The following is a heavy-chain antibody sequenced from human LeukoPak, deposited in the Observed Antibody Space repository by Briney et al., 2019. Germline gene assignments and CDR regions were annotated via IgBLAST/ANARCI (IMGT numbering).Heavy chain of an antibody. J-gene: IGHJ5*02. CDR3: ARASITMVRDWRGTGWFDP. V-gene: IGHV4-39*01. CDR1: GGSISSSSYY. CDR2: IYYSGST. Sequence: SETLSLTCTVSGGSISSSSYYWGWIRQPPGKGLEWIGSIYYSGSTYYNPSLKSRVTISVDTSKNQFSLKLSSVTAADTAVYYCARASITMVRDWRGTGWFDPWGQGTLVTVSS. D-gene: IGHD3-10*01.